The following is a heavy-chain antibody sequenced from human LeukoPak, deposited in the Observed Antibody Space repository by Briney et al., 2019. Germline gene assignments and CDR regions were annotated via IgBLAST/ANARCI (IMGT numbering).Heavy chain of an antibody. CDR1: GGSISSGGYY. J-gene: IGHJ4*02. D-gene: IGHD2-2*02. Sequence: TSETLSLTCTVSGGSISSGGYYWSWIRQHPGKGLEWIGYICYSGSTYYNPSLKSRVTISVDTSKNQFSLRLSSVTAADTAVYYCARVAVPAAINYWGQGTLVTVSS. CDR2: ICYSGST. CDR3: ARVAVPAAINY. V-gene: IGHV4-31*03.